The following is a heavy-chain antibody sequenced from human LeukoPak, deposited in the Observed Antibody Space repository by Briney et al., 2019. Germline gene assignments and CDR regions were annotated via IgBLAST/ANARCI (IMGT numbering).Heavy chain of an antibody. Sequence: ASVKVSCKASGYTFTGYYMHWVRQAPGQGLEWMGWINPNSGGANYAQKFQGRVTMTRDTSISTAYMELSRLRSDDTAVYYCATNILVRDIINWFDPWGQGTLVTVSS. CDR2: INPNSGGA. CDR1: GYTFTGYY. V-gene: IGHV1-2*02. D-gene: IGHD3-10*01. CDR3: ATNILVRDIINWFDP. J-gene: IGHJ5*02.